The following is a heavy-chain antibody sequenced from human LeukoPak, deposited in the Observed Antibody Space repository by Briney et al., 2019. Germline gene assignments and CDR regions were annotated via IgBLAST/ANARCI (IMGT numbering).Heavy chain of an antibody. CDR3: VKHQSGATAFFDY. V-gene: IGHV3-9*01. Sequence: PGGSLRLSCAASGFTFDDYAMHWVRQAPGKGLEWVSGISWNSGSIGYADSVKGRFTISRDNAKNSLYLQMNSLRAEDTALYYCVKHQSGATAFFDYWGQGTLVTVFS. D-gene: IGHD1-26*01. CDR2: ISWNSGSI. J-gene: IGHJ4*02. CDR1: GFTFDDYA.